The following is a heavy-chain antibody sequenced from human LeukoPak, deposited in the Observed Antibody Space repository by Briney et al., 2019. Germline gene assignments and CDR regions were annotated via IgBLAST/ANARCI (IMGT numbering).Heavy chain of an antibody. J-gene: IGHJ3*01. CDR2: ISSSGSTI. D-gene: IGHD3-10*01. V-gene: IGHV3-11*04. Sequence: PGGSVRLSCAASGFTFSDHYMTWIRQAPGKGLDWLSYISSSGSTIYYVDSVKGRFTISRDNANNSLYLQMNSLRAEDTAVYYCARVLMVRGTSHAFDFWGRGTMVTVSS. CDR3: ARVLMVRGTSHAFDF. CDR1: GFTFSDHY.